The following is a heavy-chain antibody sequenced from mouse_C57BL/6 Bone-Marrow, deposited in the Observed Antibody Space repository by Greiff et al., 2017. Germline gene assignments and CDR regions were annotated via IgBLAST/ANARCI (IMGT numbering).Heavy chain of an antibody. CDR1: GFSLTSYG. D-gene: IGHD1-1*01. CDR3: AKGEEKITTVVLDY. Sequence: VQLQQSGPGLVQPSQCLSITCTVSGFSLTSYGVHWVRQSPGKGLEWLGVIWRGGSTDYNAAFMSRLSITKDNSKSQVFFKMNRLQADDTAIYYCAKGEEKITTVVLDYWGQGTSVTVSS. J-gene: IGHJ4*01. V-gene: IGHV2-5*01. CDR2: IWRGGST.